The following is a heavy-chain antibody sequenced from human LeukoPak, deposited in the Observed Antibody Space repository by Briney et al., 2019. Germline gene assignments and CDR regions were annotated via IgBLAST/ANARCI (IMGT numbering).Heavy chain of an antibody. CDR3: AKFIVGATLRRDAFDI. D-gene: IGHD1-26*01. J-gene: IGHJ3*02. CDR2: ISGSGGST. Sequence: GGSLRLSCGASGFTFNNYAMRWVRQAPGKGLEWVSAISGSGGSTYYADSVKGRFTISRDNSKNTLYLQMNSLRAEDTAVYYCAKFIVGATLRRDAFDIWGQGTMVTVSS. V-gene: IGHV3-23*01. CDR1: GFTFNNYA.